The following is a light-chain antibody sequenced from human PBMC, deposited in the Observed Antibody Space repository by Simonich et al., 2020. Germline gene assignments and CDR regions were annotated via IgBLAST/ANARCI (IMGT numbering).Light chain of an antibody. J-gene: IGKJ2*01. Sequence: EIVMTQSPDSLAVSLGERATINCKSSQSVLYSSNNKNYLAWYQQKPGQPPKQLIYWASTRESGVPDRFSGSGSGTDFTLTISSLQSEDVAVYYCQQYYSTPTFGQGTKLEIK. CDR1: QSVLYSSNNKNY. V-gene: IGKV4-1*01. CDR3: QQYYSTPT. CDR2: WAS.